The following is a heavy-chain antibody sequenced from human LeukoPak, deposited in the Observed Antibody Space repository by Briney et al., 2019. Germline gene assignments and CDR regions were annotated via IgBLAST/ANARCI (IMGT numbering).Heavy chain of an antibody. CDR1: GGSISSGDYY. J-gene: IGHJ5*02. CDR3: ARFITDSSGWMGGWFDP. Sequence: PSETLSLTCTVSGGSISSGDYYWSWIRQPPGKGLEWIGYIYYSGSTNYNPSLKSRVTISVDTSKNQFSLKLSSVTAADTAVYYCARFITDSSGWMGGWFDPWGQGTLVTVSS. V-gene: IGHV4-61*08. D-gene: IGHD6-19*01. CDR2: IYYSGST.